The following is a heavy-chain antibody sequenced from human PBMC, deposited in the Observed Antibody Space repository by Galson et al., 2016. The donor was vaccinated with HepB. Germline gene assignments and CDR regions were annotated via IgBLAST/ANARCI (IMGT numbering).Heavy chain of an antibody. CDR1: GFTFDDYT. D-gene: IGHD3-10*01. Sequence: SLRLSCAASGFTFDDYTMHWVRQSPGKGLEWVSLISWDGRSPSYADSVKGRFTISRDNTKNFLYLQMNSLRTEDTALYFCGKDWGSLWESSGKGMDVWGRGTPVTVSS. CDR3: GKDWGSLWESSGKGMDV. J-gene: IGHJ6*02. CDR2: ISWDGRSP. V-gene: IGHV3-43*01.